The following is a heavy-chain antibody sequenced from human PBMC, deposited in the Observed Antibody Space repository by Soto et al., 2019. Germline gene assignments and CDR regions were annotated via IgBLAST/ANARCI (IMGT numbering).Heavy chain of an antibody. D-gene: IGHD3-10*01. CDR1: GDSISSGGFS. V-gene: IGHV4-30-2*01. CDR3: ARVFLTVIRGLMICFDP. J-gene: IGHJ5*02. Sequence: SDTLSLTCAVSGDSISSGGFSWSWIRQPPGKGLEWIGYIYHSGTSCYNPSLKSRVTISVDRSKNQFSLKLSSVTAADTAVYYCARVFLTVIRGLMICFDPWGQGTPVTVSS. CDR2: IYHSGTS.